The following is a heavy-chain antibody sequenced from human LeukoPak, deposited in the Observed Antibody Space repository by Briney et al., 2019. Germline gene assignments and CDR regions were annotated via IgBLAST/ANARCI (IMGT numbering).Heavy chain of an antibody. CDR1: GYTFTSYA. CDR2: ISAYNGNT. V-gene: IGHV1-18*01. D-gene: IGHD4-11*01. Sequence: GASVKVSCKASGYTFTSYAITWVRQAPGQGLEWMGWISAYNGNTNYAQKLQGRVTMTTDTSTNTAYMELRSLRSDDTAVYYYSRGLQENLAWLQAFTAFDIWGQGTMVTVSS. J-gene: IGHJ3*02. CDR3: SRGLQENLAWLQAFTAFDI.